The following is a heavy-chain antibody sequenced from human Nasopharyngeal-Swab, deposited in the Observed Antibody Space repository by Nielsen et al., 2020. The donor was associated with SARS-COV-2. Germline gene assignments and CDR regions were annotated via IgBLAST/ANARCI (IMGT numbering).Heavy chain of an antibody. CDR3: AKEGATGWFDP. J-gene: IGHJ5*02. Sequence: SEPLSLTCTVSGVSISSQYWSWIRQPPGKGLEWIRYISHNSGTNYNPSLKSRVTMFMDTSKNQFSLKLRSVTAADTAVYYCAKEGATGWFDPWGQGTLVTVSS. CDR1: GVSISSQY. CDR2: ISHNSGT. V-gene: IGHV4-59*11.